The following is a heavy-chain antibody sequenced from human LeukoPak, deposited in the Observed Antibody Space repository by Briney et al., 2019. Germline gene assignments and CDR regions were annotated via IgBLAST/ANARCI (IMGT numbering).Heavy chain of an antibody. J-gene: IGHJ4*02. D-gene: IGHD6-19*01. CDR3: ARTQWLVHYFDY. V-gene: IGHV4-59*01. CDR2: MYYSGST. Sequence: PSETLSLTCTVSGGSISSYYWSWIRQPPGKGLEWIGYMYYSGSTNYNPSLKSRVTISVDTSKNQFSLKVSSVTAADTAVYYCARTQWLVHYFDYWGQGTLVTVSS. CDR1: GGSISSYY.